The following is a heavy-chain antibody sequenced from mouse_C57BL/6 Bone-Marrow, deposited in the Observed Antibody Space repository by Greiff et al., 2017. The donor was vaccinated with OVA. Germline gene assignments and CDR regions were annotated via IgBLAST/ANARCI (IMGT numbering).Heavy chain of an antibody. V-gene: IGHV1-9*01. CDR2: ILPGSGST. Sequence: QVQLKQSGAELLKPGASVKLSCKATGYTFTGYWIEWVKQRPGHGLEWIGEILPGSGSTNYNEKFKGKATFTADTSSNTAYMQLSSLTTEDSAIYYCARELGRSLAYWGQGTLVTVSA. J-gene: IGHJ3*01. CDR1: GYTFTGYW. CDR3: ARELGRSLAY. D-gene: IGHD4-1*01.